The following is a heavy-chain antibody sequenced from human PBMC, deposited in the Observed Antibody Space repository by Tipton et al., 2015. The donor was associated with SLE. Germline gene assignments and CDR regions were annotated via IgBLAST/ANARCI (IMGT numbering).Heavy chain of an antibody. V-gene: IGHV4-39*01. D-gene: IGHD3-3*01. CDR2: IYYSGST. J-gene: IGHJ5*02. CDR1: GGSISSGSYY. CDR3: ASGPITIFGVVNH. Sequence: TLSLTCTVSGGSISSGSYYWGWIRQPPRKGLEWIGSIYYSGSTYYNPSLKSRVIISVDTSKNQFSLKLSSLTAADTAVYYCASGPITIFGVVNHWGQGTLVTVSS.